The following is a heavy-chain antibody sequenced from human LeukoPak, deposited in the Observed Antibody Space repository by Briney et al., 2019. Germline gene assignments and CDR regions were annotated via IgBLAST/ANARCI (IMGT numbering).Heavy chain of an antibody. Sequence: SETLSLTCTVSGGSVSSGDYYWSWIRQPPGKGLEWIGYIYYSGSTNYNPSLKSRVTISVDTSKNQFSLKLSSVTAADTAVYYCAIFYSSSWYQYFQHWGQGTLVTVSS. CDR2: IYYSGST. CDR3: AIFYSSSWYQYFQH. V-gene: IGHV4-61*08. J-gene: IGHJ1*01. D-gene: IGHD6-13*01. CDR1: GGSVSSGDYY.